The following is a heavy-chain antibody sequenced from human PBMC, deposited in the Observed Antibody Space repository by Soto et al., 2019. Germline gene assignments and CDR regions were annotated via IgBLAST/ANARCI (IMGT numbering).Heavy chain of an antibody. J-gene: IGHJ4*02. CDR3: AAGGGLPRYY. D-gene: IGHD1-26*01. CDR1: GGSISSGGYS. Sequence: QLQLQESGSGLVKPSQTLSLTCAVSGGSISSGGYSWSWIRQPPGKGLEWIGYIYHSGSTYYNPSLKSRVRISVDRSRDQFSVKLSSVTAADTAVYYCAAGGGLPRYYWGQGTLVTVSS. CDR2: IYHSGST. V-gene: IGHV4-30-2*01.